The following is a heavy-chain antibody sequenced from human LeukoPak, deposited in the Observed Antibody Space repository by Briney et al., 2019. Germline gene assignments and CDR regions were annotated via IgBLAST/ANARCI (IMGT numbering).Heavy chain of an antibody. CDR3: ARSGYSRGWYAGD. Sequence: GASVTVSCKASEYTFPSYFMHWVRQAPGQGLEWMGGIIPIFGTADYAQKFQGRVTITADESTSTAYMELSSLRSEDTAVYYCARSGYSRGWYAGDWGQGTLVTVSS. J-gene: IGHJ4*02. CDR1: EYTFPSYF. D-gene: IGHD6-19*01. V-gene: IGHV1-69*13. CDR2: IIPIFGTA.